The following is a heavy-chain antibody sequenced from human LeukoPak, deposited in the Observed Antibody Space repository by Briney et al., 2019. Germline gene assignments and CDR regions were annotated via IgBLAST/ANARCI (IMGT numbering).Heavy chain of an antibody. Sequence: TTSETLSLTCTVSGGSISSGDYYWSWIRQPPGKGLEWIGYIYYSGSTYYNPSLKSRVTISVDTSKNQFSLKLSSVTAADTAVYYCARLTTVTTNFDYWGQGTLVTVSS. D-gene: IGHD4-11*01. CDR3: ARLTTVTTNFDY. CDR1: GGSISSGDYY. CDR2: IYYSGST. J-gene: IGHJ4*02. V-gene: IGHV4-30-4*01.